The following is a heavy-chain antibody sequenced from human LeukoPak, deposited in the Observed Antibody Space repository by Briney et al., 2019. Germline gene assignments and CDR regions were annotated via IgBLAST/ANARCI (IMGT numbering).Heavy chain of an antibody. D-gene: IGHD5-24*01. CDR3: ARVRDGYSYFVY. J-gene: IGHJ4*02. Sequence: ASVKVSCKASGYTFTSYGISWVRQAPGQGLEWMGWISAYNGNTNYAQKLQGRVTVTTDTSTSTAYMELRSLRSDDTAVYYCARVRDGYSYFVYWGQGTLVTVFS. V-gene: IGHV1-18*01. CDR2: ISAYNGNT. CDR1: GYTFTSYG.